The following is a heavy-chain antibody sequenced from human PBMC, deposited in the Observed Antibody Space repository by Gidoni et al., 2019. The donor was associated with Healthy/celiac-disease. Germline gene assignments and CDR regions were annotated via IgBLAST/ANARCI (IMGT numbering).Heavy chain of an antibody. V-gene: IGHV4-39*01. J-gene: IGHJ4*02. D-gene: IGHD6-13*01. CDR3: ASHLGYSSSWDLQPFDY. CDR2: IHYSVRT. CDR1: GGSISSSSYY. Sequence: QLQLQESGPGLVKPSETLSRTCTVSGGSISSSSYYWGWIRQPPGMGLVWFGSIHYSVRTYYHPSLKSRVPISGDTSKIPFSLKLSSVTAADTALYSCASHLGYSSSWDLQPFDYWGQGTLVTVSS.